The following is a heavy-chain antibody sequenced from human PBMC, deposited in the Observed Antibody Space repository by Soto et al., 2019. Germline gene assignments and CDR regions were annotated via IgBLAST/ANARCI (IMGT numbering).Heavy chain of an antibody. CDR2: IDNNGGT. J-gene: IGHJ6*02. V-gene: IGHV4-59*08. CDR3: VSQGCGALHGRVDV. CDR1: GDSVSSYK. D-gene: IGHD1-26*01. Sequence: QVQLQESGPGLVKPSETLSLTCTVSGDSVSSYKWSWIRQTPGKGLEWIGYIDNNGGTSYNPSLRRRVTMSVETSPKQSSLRLTSVTAADTAVYYGVSQGCGALHGRVDVWGQGTTVTVSS.